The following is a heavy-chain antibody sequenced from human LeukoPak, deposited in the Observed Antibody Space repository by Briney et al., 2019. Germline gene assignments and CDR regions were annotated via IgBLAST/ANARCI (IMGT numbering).Heavy chain of an antibody. J-gene: IGHJ5*02. CDR2: ISGRGSST. V-gene: IGHV3-23*01. Sequence: GGSLRLSCTVSGFTVSSNSMTWVRQAPGKGLEWVSAISGRGSSTYYADSVKGRFTISRDNSKNTLYLQMNSLRAEDTAVYYCAKVYGSGSYSSEPNWFDPWGQGTLVTVSS. D-gene: IGHD3-10*01. CDR1: GFTVSSNS. CDR3: AKVYGSGSYSSEPNWFDP.